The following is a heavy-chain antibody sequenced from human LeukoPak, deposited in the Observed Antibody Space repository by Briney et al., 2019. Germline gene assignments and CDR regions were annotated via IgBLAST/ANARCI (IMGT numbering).Heavy chain of an antibody. D-gene: IGHD3/OR15-3a*01. J-gene: IGHJ6*03. V-gene: IGHV4-39*07. CDR1: NGSISSSSYY. Sequence: SETLSLTCTVSNGSISSSSYYWGWIRQPPGKGLEWIGSIYYSGTTYYNPALKSRVTISLDTSKNQFSLKLSSVTAADTAVYYCARDKGGLGRGYYYMDVWGKGTTVTISS. CDR2: IYYSGTT. CDR3: ARDKGGLGRGYYYMDV.